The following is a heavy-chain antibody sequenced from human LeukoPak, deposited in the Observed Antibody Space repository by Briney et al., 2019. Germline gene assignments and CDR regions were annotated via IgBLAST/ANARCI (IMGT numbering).Heavy chain of an antibody. V-gene: IGHV4-61*02. CDR2: IYTSGST. D-gene: IGHD6-13*01. CDR3: ARRGSRWYWYFDY. J-gene: IGHJ4*02. Sequence: PSQTLSLTCTVSGGSISSGSYYWSWIRQPAGKGLEWIGRIYTSGSTNYNPSLKSRVTISVDTSKNQFSLKLSSVTAADTAVYYCARRGSRWYWYFDYWGQGTLVTVSS. CDR1: GGSISSGSYY.